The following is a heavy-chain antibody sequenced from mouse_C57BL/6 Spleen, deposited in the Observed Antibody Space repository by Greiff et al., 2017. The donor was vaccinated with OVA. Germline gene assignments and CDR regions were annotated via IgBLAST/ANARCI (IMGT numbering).Heavy chain of an antibody. D-gene: IGHD2-5*01. CDR1: GFSLSTSGMG. Sequence: QVTLKESGPGILQSSQTLSLTCSFSGFSLSTSGMGVSWIRQPSGKGLEWLAHFYWDDAKRYNPSLQSRLTISKDTSRNQVFLKITSVDTADTATYYCARTYSNYSAWFAYWGQGTLVTVSA. CDR3: ARTYSNYSAWFAY. V-gene: IGHV8-12*01. J-gene: IGHJ3*01. CDR2: FYWDDAK.